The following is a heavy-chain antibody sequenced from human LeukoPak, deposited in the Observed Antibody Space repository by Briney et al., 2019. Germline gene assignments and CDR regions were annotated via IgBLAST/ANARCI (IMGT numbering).Heavy chain of an antibody. D-gene: IGHD4-23*01. CDR1: GGSFSGFY. J-gene: IGHJ4*02. V-gene: IGHV4-34*01. CDR2: INHSGST. CDR3: ARAENSGAGY. Sequence: SETLSLTCAVYGGSFSGFYWSWIRQPPGKGLEWVGEINHSGSTNYTPSLKSRVTISVDTSKNPFSLKLSSVTAADTAVYYCARAENSGAGYWGQGTLVTVSS.